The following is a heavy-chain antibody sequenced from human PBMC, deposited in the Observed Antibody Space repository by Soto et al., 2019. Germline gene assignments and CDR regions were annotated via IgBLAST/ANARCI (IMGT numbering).Heavy chain of an antibody. V-gene: IGHV1-69*02. CDR1: GGTFSSYT. Sequence: SVKVSCKASGGTFSSYTISWVRQAPGQGLEWMGRIIPILGIANYAQKFQGRVTITADKSTSTAYMELSSLRSEDTAVYYCASSRSYDSSFDYWGQGTLVTVSS. D-gene: IGHD3-22*01. J-gene: IGHJ4*02. CDR3: ASSRSYDSSFDY. CDR2: IIPILGIA.